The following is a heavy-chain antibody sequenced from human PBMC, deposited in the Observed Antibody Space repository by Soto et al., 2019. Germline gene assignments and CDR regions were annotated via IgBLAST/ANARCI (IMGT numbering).Heavy chain of an antibody. CDR2: IKQDGTEK. J-gene: IGHJ3*02. CDR1: GFTFSRYW. Sequence: GGSLRLSCAASGFTFSRYWMNWVRQAPGKGLEWVANIKQDGTEKNYVDSVKGRFTISRDNARNSLYLQMDSLRAEDTDVYFCATGVTPMITGMASFGIWGQGTMVTVSS. CDR3: ATGVTPMITGMASFGI. V-gene: IGHV3-7*01. D-gene: IGHD5-18*01.